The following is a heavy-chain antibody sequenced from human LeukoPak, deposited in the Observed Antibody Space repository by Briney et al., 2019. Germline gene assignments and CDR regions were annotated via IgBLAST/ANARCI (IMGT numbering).Heavy chain of an antibody. CDR1: TYSISSGYY. V-gene: IGHV4-61*10. CDR3: ARAPGYYSHFDY. CDR2: IYSSGNT. Sequence: SETLSLTCTVSTYSISSGYYWSWIRQPAGKGLEWIGYIYSSGNTNYNPSLMSRVTMSRDTSKNQFSLKLSSVTAADTAVYYCARAPGYYSHFDYWGQGTLVTVSS. J-gene: IGHJ4*02. D-gene: IGHD3-22*01.